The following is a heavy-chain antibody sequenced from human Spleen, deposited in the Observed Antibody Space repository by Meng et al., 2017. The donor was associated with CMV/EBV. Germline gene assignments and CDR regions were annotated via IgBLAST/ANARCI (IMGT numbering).Heavy chain of an antibody. CDR3: ASAYSSSWYGHWFDP. Sequence: SETLSLTCTVSGGSIRSYYWSWIRQPPGKGLEWIGYIYYSGSTNYNPSLKSRVTISVDTSKNQFSLKLSSVTAADTAVYYCASAYSSSWYGHWFDPWGQGTQVTVSS. V-gene: IGHV4-59*01. D-gene: IGHD6-13*01. CDR1: GGSIRSYY. CDR2: IYYSGST. J-gene: IGHJ5*02.